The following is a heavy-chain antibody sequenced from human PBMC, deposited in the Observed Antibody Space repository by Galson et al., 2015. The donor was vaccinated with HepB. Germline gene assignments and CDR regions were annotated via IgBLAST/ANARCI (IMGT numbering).Heavy chain of an antibody. D-gene: IGHD2-2*01. J-gene: IGHJ3*02. Sequence: SVKVSCKASGYTFTSYYMHWVRQAPGQGLEWMGIINPSGGSTSYAQKFQGRVTMTRDTSTSTVYMELSSLRSEDTAVYYCARVKAVVVPAANNAFDIWGQGTMVTVSS. CDR1: GYTFTSYY. CDR2: INPSGGST. V-gene: IGHV1-46*01. CDR3: ARVKAVVVPAANNAFDI.